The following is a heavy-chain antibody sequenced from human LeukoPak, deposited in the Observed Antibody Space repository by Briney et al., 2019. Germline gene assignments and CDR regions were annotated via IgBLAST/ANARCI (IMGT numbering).Heavy chain of an antibody. CDR3: ARDYDFWSGYFND. Sequence: ASVKVSCKASGYAFTSYDINWVRQATGQGLEWMGWMNPNSGNTGYAQKFQGRVTMTRNTSISTAYMELNSLRSEDTAVYYCARDYDFWSGYFNDWGQGTLVTVSS. CDR2: MNPNSGNT. J-gene: IGHJ4*02. D-gene: IGHD3-3*01. V-gene: IGHV1-8*01. CDR1: GYAFTSYD.